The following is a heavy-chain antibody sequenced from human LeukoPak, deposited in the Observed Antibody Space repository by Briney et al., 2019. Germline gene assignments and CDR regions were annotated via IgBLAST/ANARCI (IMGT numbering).Heavy chain of an antibody. J-gene: IGHJ6*04. CDR2: IIPIFGTA. CDR3: VRHQYQLTWVDYYYYGMDV. Sequence: SVKVSCKASGGTFSSYAISWVRQAPGQGLEWMGGIIPIFGTANYAQKFQGRVTITADKSTSTAYMELSSLRSEDTAVYYCVRHQYQLTWVDYYYYGMDVWGKGTTVTVSS. V-gene: IGHV1-69*06. D-gene: IGHD2-2*01. CDR1: GGTFSSYA.